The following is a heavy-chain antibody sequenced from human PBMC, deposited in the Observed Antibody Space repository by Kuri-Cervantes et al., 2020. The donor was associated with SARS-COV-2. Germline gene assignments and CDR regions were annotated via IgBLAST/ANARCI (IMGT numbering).Heavy chain of an antibody. D-gene: IGHD2-2*01. Sequence: SETLTLTCAVSGYSISSGYYWGWIRQPPGKGLEWIGSIYYSGSTYYNPSLKSRVTISVDTSKNQFSLKLSSVTAADTAVYYCARRACSSTSCYRALRAFDIWGQGTMVTVSS. J-gene: IGHJ3*02. CDR3: ARRACSSTSCYRALRAFDI. V-gene: IGHV4-38-2*01. CDR2: IYYSGST. CDR1: GYSISSGYY.